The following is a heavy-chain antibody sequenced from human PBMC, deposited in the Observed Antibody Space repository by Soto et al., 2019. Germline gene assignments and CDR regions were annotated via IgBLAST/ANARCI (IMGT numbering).Heavy chain of an antibody. J-gene: IGHJ5*02. CDR2: ISGSGGST. CDR3: AKSITFGGVIVPNWFDP. D-gene: IGHD3-16*02. V-gene: IGHV3-23*01. Sequence: PGGSLRLSCAASGFTFSSYAMSWVRQAPGKGLEWVSAISGSGGSTYYADSVKGRFTISRDNSKNTLYLQMNSLRAEDTAVYYCAKSITFGGVIVPNWFDPWGQGTLVTVSS. CDR1: GFTFSSYA.